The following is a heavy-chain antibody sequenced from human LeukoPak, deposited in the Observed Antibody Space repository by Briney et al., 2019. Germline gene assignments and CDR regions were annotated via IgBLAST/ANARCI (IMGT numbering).Heavy chain of an antibody. D-gene: IGHD3-10*02. J-gene: IGHJ6*03. CDR1: GGSISSGSYY. CDR3: ARDVRIADPAYYYYMDV. CDR2: IYTSGST. Sequence: SETLSLTCAVSGGSISSGSYYWSWIRQPAGKGLEWIGRIYTSGSTNYNPSLKSRVTISVDTSKNQFSLKLSSVTAADTAVYYSARDVRIADPAYYYYMDVWGKGATVTVSS. V-gene: IGHV4-61*02.